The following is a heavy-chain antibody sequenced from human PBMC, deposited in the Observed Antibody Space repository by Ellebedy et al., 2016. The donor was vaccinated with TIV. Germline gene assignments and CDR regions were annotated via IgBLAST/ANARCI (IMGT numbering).Heavy chain of an antibody. CDR2: ITSDSTTI. CDR1: GFTFSTYS. Sequence: GESLKISCAASGFTFSTYSMNWVRQAPGKGLDWVSFITSDSTTIYYADSVKGRFTISRNNSKNTVDLQMNSLRAEDTAVYYCARPTVPATICGACGMDVWGQGTTVIVSS. J-gene: IGHJ6*02. V-gene: IGHV3-48*01. D-gene: IGHD2-2*01. CDR3: ARPTVPATICGACGMDV.